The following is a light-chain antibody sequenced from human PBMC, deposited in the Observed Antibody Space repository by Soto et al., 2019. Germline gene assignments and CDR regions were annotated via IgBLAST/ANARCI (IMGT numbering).Light chain of an antibody. CDR1: SSDVGNYNL. CDR3: CSYAGSSTYV. J-gene: IGLJ1*01. Sequence: QSVLTQPASVSGSPGQSITISCTGTSSDVGNYNLVSWYQQHPGKAPKLMIYEGSKRPSGVSNRFSGSKSGNTASLTISILQAEAEADYYCCSYAGSSTYVFGTGTKVTVL. V-gene: IGLV2-23*01. CDR2: EGS.